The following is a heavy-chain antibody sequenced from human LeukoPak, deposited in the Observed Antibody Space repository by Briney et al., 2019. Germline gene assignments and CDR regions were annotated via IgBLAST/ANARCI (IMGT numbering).Heavy chain of an antibody. CDR2: INPSGGST. V-gene: IGHV1-46*03. CDR3: ARDPKIYYGSGSYYNGVFDY. J-gene: IGHJ4*02. CDR1: GYTFTSYY. D-gene: IGHD3-10*01. Sequence: ASVKVSCKASGYTFTSYYMHWVRQAPGQGLEWMGIINPSGGSTSYAQKFQGRVTMTRDTSTSTVYMELSSLRPEDTAVYYCARDPKIYYGSGSYYNGVFDYWGQGTLVTVSS.